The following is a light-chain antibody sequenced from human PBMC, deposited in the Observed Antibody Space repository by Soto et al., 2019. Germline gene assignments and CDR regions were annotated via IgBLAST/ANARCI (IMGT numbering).Light chain of an antibody. V-gene: IGLV2-23*01. CDR3: CSYAGSSTFV. J-gene: IGLJ1*01. Sequence: QSVLTQPASVSGSPGQSITISCTGTSSDVGGYNYVSWYQQHPGKAPKLMIYEGSKRPSGVSNRFSGSKSGNTASPTISGLQAEDEADYYCCSYAGSSTFVFGTGTKVTVL. CDR1: SSDVGGYNY. CDR2: EGS.